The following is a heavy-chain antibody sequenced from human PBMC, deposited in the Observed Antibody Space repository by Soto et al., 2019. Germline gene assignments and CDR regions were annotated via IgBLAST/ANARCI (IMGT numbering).Heavy chain of an antibody. Sequence: PSETLSLTCTVSGGSISSGGYYFICIRQHPGKGLEWIGYIYYSGSTYYNPSLKSRVTIPVDTSKNQFSLKLSSVTAADTAIYYCARISRYCSGGDCHAWGQGTQVTVSS. CDR1: GGSISSGGYY. J-gene: IGHJ5*02. V-gene: IGHV4-31*03. CDR3: ARISRYCSGGDCHA. CDR2: IYYSGST. D-gene: IGHD2-15*01.